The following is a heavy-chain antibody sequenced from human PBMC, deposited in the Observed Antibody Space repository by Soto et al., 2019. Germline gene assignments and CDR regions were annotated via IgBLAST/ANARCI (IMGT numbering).Heavy chain of an antibody. Sequence: QVQLVESGGGLVKPGGSLRLSCTASGFTFNDYYMNWFRQAPGKGLEWISYNRNTGSTIYYADSVKGRFTISRDTSKNSLFLQMISLRGEDTALYYCARDHCSRSHCYTRWDFDLCGRGTLVTVSS. CDR3: ARDHCSRSHCYTRWDFDL. V-gene: IGHV3-11*01. CDR2: NRNTGSTI. CDR1: GFTFNDYY. J-gene: IGHJ2*01. D-gene: IGHD2-2*02.